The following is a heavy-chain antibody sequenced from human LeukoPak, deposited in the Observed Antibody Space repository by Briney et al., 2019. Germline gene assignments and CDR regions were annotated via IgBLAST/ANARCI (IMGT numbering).Heavy chain of an antibody. CDR2: ISSSGSTI. Sequence: GGSLRLSCAASGFTFSSYEMNWVRQAPGKGLEWVSYISSSGSTIYYADSVKGRFTISRDNAKNSLYLQMNSLRAEDTALYYCARVSGSGNYYYYYYMDVWGKGTTVTVSS. CDR1: GFTFSSYE. J-gene: IGHJ6*03. V-gene: IGHV3-48*03. CDR3: ARVSGSGNYYYYYYMDV. D-gene: IGHD3-10*01.